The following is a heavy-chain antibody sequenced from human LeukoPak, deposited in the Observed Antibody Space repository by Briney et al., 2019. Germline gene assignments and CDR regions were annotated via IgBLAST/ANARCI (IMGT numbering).Heavy chain of an antibody. CDR1: GGSISSYD. V-gene: IGHV4-4*07. CDR2: IYTSGST. J-gene: IGHJ4*02. CDR3: ATYRQVLLPFES. D-gene: IGHD2-8*02. Sequence: SETLSLTCTVSGGSISSYDWSWIRQPAGKGLEWIGRIYTSGSTNYNPSLKSRVTMSVDTSKNQFSLKLNSVTAADTAIYYCATYRQVLLPFESWGQGTLVTVSS.